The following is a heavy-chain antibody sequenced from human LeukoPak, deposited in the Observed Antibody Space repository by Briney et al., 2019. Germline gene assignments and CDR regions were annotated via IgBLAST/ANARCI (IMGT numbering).Heavy chain of an antibody. CDR3: ARLRGSGPYYYNGLDV. J-gene: IGHJ6*04. Sequence: GESLKISCKGSGYSFTSYWITWVRQMLGKGLEWMGRVDPGDSYTNYSPSFQGHVTISAGKSINTAYLQWSSLKASDTAMYYCARLRGSGPYYYNGLDVWGKGTTVTVSS. V-gene: IGHV5-10-1*01. CDR2: VDPGDSYT. D-gene: IGHD3-10*01. CDR1: GYSFTSYW.